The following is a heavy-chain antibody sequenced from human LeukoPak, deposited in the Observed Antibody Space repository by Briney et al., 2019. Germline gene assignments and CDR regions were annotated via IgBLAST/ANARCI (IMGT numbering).Heavy chain of an antibody. CDR1: GFTFNDYD. D-gene: IGHD6-13*01. CDR2: ISWNSRSI. J-gene: IGHJ4*02. V-gene: IGHV3-9*03. Sequence: GGSLRLSCATSGFTFNDYDMYWVRQAPGKGLEWVSGISWNSRSIAYADSVKGRFTISRDNAKNSLYLQMNSLRAEDMALYYCAKEGSSWSTFDYWGQGTLVTVSS. CDR3: AKEGSSWSTFDY.